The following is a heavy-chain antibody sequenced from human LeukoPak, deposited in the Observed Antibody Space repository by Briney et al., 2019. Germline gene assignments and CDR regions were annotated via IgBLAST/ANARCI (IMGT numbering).Heavy chain of an antibody. D-gene: IGHD3-22*01. V-gene: IGHV1-46*01. CDR3: ARDRTYYYDSSGYWNAFDI. J-gene: IGHJ3*02. Sequence: GASVKVSCKASGYTFTSYYMHWVRQAPGQGLEWMGIINPSGGSTSYAQKFQGRVTMTRDTSTSTVYMELSSLRSEDTAVYYCARDRTYYYDSSGYWNAFDIWGQGTMVTVSS. CDR1: GYTFTSYY. CDR2: INPSGGST.